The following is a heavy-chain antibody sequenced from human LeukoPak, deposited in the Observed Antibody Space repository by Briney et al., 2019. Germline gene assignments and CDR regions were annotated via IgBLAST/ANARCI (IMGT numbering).Heavy chain of an antibody. CDR2: IIPIFGTA. CDR1: GGTFSSYA. J-gene: IGHJ6*04. CDR3: ARDKRDPSYYYYGMDV. V-gene: IGHV1-69*13. Sequence: PVKVSCKASGGTFSSYAISWVRQAPGQGLEWMGGIIPIFGTANYAQKFQGRVTITADESTSTAYMEPSSLRSEDTAVYYCARDKRDPSYYYYGMDVWGKGTTVTVSS.